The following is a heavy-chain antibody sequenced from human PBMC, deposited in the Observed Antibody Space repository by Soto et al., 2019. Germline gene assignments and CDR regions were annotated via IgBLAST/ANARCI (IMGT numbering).Heavy chain of an antibody. V-gene: IGHV4-30-4*01. CDR2: IDYSGST. J-gene: IGHJ6*02. CDR3: DRDGPYYYGLEV. CDR1: GDSISNSDYY. Sequence: TLSLTCTVSGDSISNSDYYWNWIRQSPGKGLEWIASIDYSGSTYYNPSLKSRVVISADTSKNLFSLKLRSVTAADTALYFCDRDGPYYYGLEVWGQGTTVTVSS.